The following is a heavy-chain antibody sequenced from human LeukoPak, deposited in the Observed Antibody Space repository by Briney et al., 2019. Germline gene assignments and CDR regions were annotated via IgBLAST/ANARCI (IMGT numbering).Heavy chain of an antibody. J-gene: IGHJ4*02. V-gene: IGHV3-64*01. D-gene: IGHD5-12*01. CDR2: LSSNGGTT. Sequence: PGGSLRLSCAASGFTFSTYDMHWVRQAPGKALEFVSALSSNGGTTYYANSVKGRFTISRSNSRNTLYLQMGSLRAEDMAVYYCARRYSSYDPFDYWGQGTLVTVSS. CDR3: ARRYSSYDPFDY. CDR1: GFTFSTYD.